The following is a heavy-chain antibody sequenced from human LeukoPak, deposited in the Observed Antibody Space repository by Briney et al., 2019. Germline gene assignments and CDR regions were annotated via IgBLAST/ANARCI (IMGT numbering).Heavy chain of an antibody. CDR3: AKDLDWSYFDY. Sequence: EGSLRLSCAASGFTFSSYGMHWVRQAPGKGLEWVAVISYDGSNKYYADSVKGRFTISRDNSKNTLYLQMNSLRAEDTAVYYCAKDLDWSYFDYWGQGTLVTVSS. J-gene: IGHJ4*02. D-gene: IGHD3/OR15-3a*01. V-gene: IGHV3-30*18. CDR2: ISYDGSNK. CDR1: GFTFSSYG.